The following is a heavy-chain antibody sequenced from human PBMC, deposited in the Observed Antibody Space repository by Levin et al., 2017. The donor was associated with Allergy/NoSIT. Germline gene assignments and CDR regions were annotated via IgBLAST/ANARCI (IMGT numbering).Heavy chain of an antibody. Sequence: GGSLRLSCATSGFTFGNYWMNWVRQPAGKGLEWVASIRPDGSAKYYVDSVKGRFTISRDNAKNSLYLQMNSLRAEDSAMYYCVRAGSRDWTQIYHYYYMDVWGKGTTVTVSS. CDR1: GFTFGNYW. CDR3: VRAGSRDWTQIYHYYYMDV. CDR2: IRPDGSAK. V-gene: IGHV3-7*05. J-gene: IGHJ6*03. D-gene: IGHD6-19*01.